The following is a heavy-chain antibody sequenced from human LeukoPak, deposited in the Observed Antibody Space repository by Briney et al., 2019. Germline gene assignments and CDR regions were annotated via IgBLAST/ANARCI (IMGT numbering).Heavy chain of an antibody. CDR3: ARQLWFGGKNWFDP. J-gene: IGHJ5*02. Sequence: PGRSLRLSCAASGFTFSSYGMHWVRQAPGKGLEWVAVIWCDGSNKYYADSVKGRFTISRDNSKNTLYLQMNSLRAEDTAVYHCARQLWFGGKNWFDPWGQGTLVTVSS. CDR2: IWCDGSNK. V-gene: IGHV3-33*01. CDR1: GFTFSSYG. D-gene: IGHD3-10*01.